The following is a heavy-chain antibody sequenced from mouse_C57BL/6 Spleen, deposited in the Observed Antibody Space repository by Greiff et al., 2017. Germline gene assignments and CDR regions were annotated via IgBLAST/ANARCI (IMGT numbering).Heavy chain of an antibody. Sequence: EVQLQQSGAELVRPGASVKLSCTASGFTIKDDYMHWVKQRPEQGLEWIGWIDPENGDTEYASKFQGKATITADKSSNTAYLQLSSLTSEDTAVYFCTTMGLLPAYWGQGTLVSVSA. CDR1: GFTIKDDY. J-gene: IGHJ3*01. V-gene: IGHV14-4*01. CDR2: IDPENGDT. D-gene: IGHD2-3*01. CDR3: TTMGLLPAY.